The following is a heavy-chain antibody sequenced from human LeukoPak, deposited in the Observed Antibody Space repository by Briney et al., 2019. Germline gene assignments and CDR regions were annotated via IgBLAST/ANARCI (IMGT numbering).Heavy chain of an antibody. CDR1: GGSISSSSYY. D-gene: IGHD3-3*01. V-gene: IGHV4-39*01. CDR3: ARYNDFWSGYYYFDY. CDR2: IYYSGST. J-gene: IGHJ4*02. Sequence: SETLSLTCTVSGGSISSSSYYWGWIRQPPGKGLEWIGSIYYSGSTYYNPSLKSRVTISVDTSKNQFSLKLSSVTAADTAVYYCARYNDFWSGYYYFDYWGQGILVTVSS.